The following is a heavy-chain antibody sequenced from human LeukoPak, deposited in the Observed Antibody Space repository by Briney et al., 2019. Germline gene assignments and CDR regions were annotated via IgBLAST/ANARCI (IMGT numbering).Heavy chain of an antibody. V-gene: IGHV3-23*01. J-gene: IGHJ4*02. D-gene: IGHD2-2*02. CDR2: ISSSGDST. CDR3: ARGRYCSSTSCYIDY. Sequence: PGGSLRLSCAASGFTSSSYAMSWVRQAPGKGLEWVSGISSSGDSTYYADSVKGRFTISRDNSKKTLYLQTNSLRAEDTAVYYCARGRYCSSTSCYIDYWGQGTLVTASS. CDR1: GFTSSSYA.